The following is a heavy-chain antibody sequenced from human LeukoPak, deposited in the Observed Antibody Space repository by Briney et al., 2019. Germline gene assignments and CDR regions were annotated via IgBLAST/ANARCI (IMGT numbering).Heavy chain of an antibody. Sequence: SETLSLTCTVSGGSINSYYWTWIRQPPGKGLDWIGYIYYSGSTNYKPSLKSRVTISVDTSKNQFSLKLTSVTAADTAVYYCARHLDYYDSSGYFDDYWGQGTLVTVSS. CDR2: IYYSGST. D-gene: IGHD3-22*01. CDR3: ARHLDYYDSSGYFDDY. J-gene: IGHJ4*02. V-gene: IGHV4-59*01. CDR1: GGSINSYY.